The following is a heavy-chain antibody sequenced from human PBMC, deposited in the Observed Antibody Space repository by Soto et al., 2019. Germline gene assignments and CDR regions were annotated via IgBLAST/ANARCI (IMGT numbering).Heavy chain of an antibody. D-gene: IGHD6-19*01. J-gene: IGHJ6*02. Sequence: GASVKVSCKASGGTFSSYATSWVRQAPGQGLEWMGGIIPIFGTANYAQKFQGRVTITADESTSTAYMELSSLRSEDTAVYYCARDGGSGWYSEYGMDVWGQGTTVTVSS. CDR2: IIPIFGTA. V-gene: IGHV1-69*13. CDR1: GGTFSSYA. CDR3: ARDGGSGWYSEYGMDV.